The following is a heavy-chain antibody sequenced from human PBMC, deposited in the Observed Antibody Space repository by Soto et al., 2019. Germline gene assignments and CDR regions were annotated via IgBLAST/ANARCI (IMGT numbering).Heavy chain of an antibody. D-gene: IGHD6-19*01. CDR1: GYTFTSYD. CDR2: MNPSTGNT. V-gene: IGHV1-8*01. Sequence: QVKLVQSGAEVKKPGASVKVSCKASGYTFTSYDIIWVRQAPGQGLEGMGWMNPSTGNTASAETFQGRLTMTRNTSISTVYMELSSLSFVDTAVYYCARGRIIVAGGFDPWGQGTLVTVSS. J-gene: IGHJ5*02. CDR3: ARGRIIVAGGFDP.